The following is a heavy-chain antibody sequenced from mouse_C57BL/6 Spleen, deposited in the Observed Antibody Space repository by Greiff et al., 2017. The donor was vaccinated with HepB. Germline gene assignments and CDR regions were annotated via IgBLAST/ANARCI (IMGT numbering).Heavy chain of an antibody. V-gene: IGHV2-9-1*01. CDR2: IWTGGGT. D-gene: IGHD2-5*01. CDR3: ARSPYSNYEAWFAY. J-gene: IGHJ3*01. CDR1: GFSLTSYA. Sequence: VQLVESGPGLVAPSQSLSITCTVSGFSLTSYAISWVRQPPGKGLEWLGVIWTGGGTNYNSALKARLSISKDNSKSQVFLKMNSLQTDDTARYYCARSPYSNYEAWFAYWGQGTLVTVSA.